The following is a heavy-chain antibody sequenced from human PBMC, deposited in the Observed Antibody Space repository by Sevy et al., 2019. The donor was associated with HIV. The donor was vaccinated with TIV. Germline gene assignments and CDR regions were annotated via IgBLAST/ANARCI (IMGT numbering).Heavy chain of an antibody. CDR1: GGTFYSYA. D-gene: IGHD6-19*01. CDR3: ARAEKAVTGTAFDY. J-gene: IGHJ4*02. CDR2: IIPIFGAT. Sequence: ASVKVSCKASGGTFYSYAISWVRQAPGQGLEWMGGIIPIFGATNYAQKFQGRVTITADESTSAAYMELSSLRSEETAVYYCARAEKAVTGTAFDYWGQGTLVTVSS. V-gene: IGHV1-69*13.